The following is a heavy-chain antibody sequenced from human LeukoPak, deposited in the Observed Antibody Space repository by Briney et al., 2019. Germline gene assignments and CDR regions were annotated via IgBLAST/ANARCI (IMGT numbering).Heavy chain of an antibody. CDR3: ARSGYSSGYRVDFDY. CDR1: GYTFTSYG. Sequence: ATVKVSCKASGYTFTSYGISWVRQAPGQGLEWMGWISAYNGNTNYAQKLQGRVTMTTDTSTSTAYMELSSLRSEDTAVYYCARSGYSSGYRVDFDYWGQGTLVTVSS. D-gene: IGHD6-19*01. J-gene: IGHJ4*02. V-gene: IGHV1-18*04. CDR2: ISAYNGNT.